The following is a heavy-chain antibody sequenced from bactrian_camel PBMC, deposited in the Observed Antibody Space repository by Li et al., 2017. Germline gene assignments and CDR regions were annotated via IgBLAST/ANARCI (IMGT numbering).Heavy chain of an antibody. CDR2: TGSDGPT. CDR1: GYTYSTSC. J-gene: IGHJ4*01. CDR3: ATTRGWCQGMRFDY. Sequence: HVQLVESGGGAVQAGGSLRPSCKVSGYTYSTSCMGWFRQAPGKEREGVACTGSDGPTTYEDSVKGRFTLSENSATNTQYLQMNDLRPEDTTLYYCATTRGWCQGMRFDYVGQGTQVTVS. D-gene: IGHD5*01. V-gene: IGHV3S68*01.